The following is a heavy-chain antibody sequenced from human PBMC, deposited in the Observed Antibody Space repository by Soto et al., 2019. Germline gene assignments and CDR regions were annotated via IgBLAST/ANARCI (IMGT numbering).Heavy chain of an antibody. Sequence: ASVKVSCKASGFTFTAYTIHWVRQSPGQSLEWMGWINAANGATKYSEKFQGRVTITRDTSARTAYMDLSSLSSKDTAVYFCARVSFETSGFADYWGQGTLVTVSS. CDR1: GFTFTAYT. D-gene: IGHD5-12*01. CDR2: INAANGAT. V-gene: IGHV1-3*01. CDR3: ARVSFETSGFADY. J-gene: IGHJ4*02.